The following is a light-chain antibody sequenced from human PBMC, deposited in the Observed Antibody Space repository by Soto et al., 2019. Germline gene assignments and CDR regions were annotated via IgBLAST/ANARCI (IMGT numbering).Light chain of an antibody. CDR1: ISYISSYNY. V-gene: IGLV2-14*03. Sequence: QSALTQPASVSGSPGQSLTISCTTSISYISSYNYVSWYQQHTGKAPRLIIYDVSSRPSGISNRFSGSKSGNTVSLTISGLQAEDEADYFCSSYTISSTVVFGGGTKLTVL. J-gene: IGLJ2*01. CDR3: SSYTISSTVV. CDR2: DVS.